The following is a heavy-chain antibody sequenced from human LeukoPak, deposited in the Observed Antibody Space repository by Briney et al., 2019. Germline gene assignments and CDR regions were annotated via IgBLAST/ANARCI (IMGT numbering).Heavy chain of an antibody. V-gene: IGHV4-4*02. CDR3: ARDLRGTEPPGY. J-gene: IGHJ4*02. CDR1: GFTFSSYSM. D-gene: IGHD1-1*01. CDR2: IYHSGST. Sequence: GSLRLSCAASGFTFSSYSMNWVRQAPGKGLEWIGEIYHSGSTNYNPSLKSRVTISVDKSKNQFSLKLSSVTAADTAVYYCARDLRGTEPPGYWGQGTLVTVSS.